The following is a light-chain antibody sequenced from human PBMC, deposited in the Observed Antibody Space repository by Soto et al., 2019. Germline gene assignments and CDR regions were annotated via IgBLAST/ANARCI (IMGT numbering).Light chain of an antibody. CDR2: DVA. CDR1: NSDIGGYNY. Sequence: QSALTQPASVSGSPGQSITISCTGTNSDIGGYNYVAWYQQHLGKAPKLIIYDVAVRPSGVSNRFSGSKSGNTASLAISGLQAEDEAHCYCSSYTGASALYVFGTGTKVTVL. CDR3: SSYTGASALYV. J-gene: IGLJ1*01. V-gene: IGLV2-14*03.